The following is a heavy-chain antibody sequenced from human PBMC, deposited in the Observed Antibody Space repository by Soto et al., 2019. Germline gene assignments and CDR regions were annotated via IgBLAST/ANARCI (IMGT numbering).Heavy chain of an antibody. CDR3: ARSYYYGSGSYDAFDI. J-gene: IGHJ3*02. D-gene: IGHD3-10*01. V-gene: IGHV4-30-4*01. Sequence: SETLSLTCTVSGGSISSYYWSWIRQPPGKGLEWIGYIYYSGSTYYNPSLKSRVTISVDTSKYQFSLKLSSVTAADTAVYYCARSYYYGSGSYDAFDIWGQGTMVTVSS. CDR1: GGSISSYY. CDR2: IYYSGST.